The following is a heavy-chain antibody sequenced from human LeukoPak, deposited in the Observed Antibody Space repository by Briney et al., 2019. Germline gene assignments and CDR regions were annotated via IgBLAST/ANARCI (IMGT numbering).Heavy chain of an antibody. D-gene: IGHD5-18*01. CDR2: INPNIGTT. V-gene: IGHV1-2*02. CDR3: ARGTAKFDY. J-gene: IGHJ4*02. CDR1: GYTFTDHT. Sequence: EASVKVSCEASGYTFTDHTIHWVRQAPGQGLEWMGWINPNIGTTNYAKRFQGRLTVTRDTSINTAFMELRSLRSDDTAVYYCARGTAKFDYWGQGTLVTVSS.